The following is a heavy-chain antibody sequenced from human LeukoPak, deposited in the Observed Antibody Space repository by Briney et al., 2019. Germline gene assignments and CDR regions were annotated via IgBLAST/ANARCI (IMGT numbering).Heavy chain of an antibody. V-gene: IGHV3-74*01. CDR2: INTDGRST. Sequence: PGGSLRLSCTTSGFTFSNYWMHWVRQAPGKGLVWVSRINTDGRSTNYADSVKGRFTISRDNDKNTLYLQMNSLRAEDTAVYYCASDGSYYYDSSGYYTDYWGQGTLATVSS. J-gene: IGHJ4*02. D-gene: IGHD3-22*01. CDR3: ASDGSYYYDSSGYYTDY. CDR1: GFTFSNYW.